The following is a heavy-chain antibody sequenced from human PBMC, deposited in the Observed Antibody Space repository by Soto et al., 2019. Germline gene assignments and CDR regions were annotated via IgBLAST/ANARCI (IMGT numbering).Heavy chain of an antibody. CDR3: ARGGAPPYCSGGSCYRLGF. CDR2: INHSGST. D-gene: IGHD2-15*01. J-gene: IGHJ4*02. V-gene: IGHV4-34*01. CDR1: GGSFSGYY. Sequence: QVQLQQWGAGLLKPSETLSLTCAVYGGSFSGYYWSWIRQPPGKGLEWIGEINHSGSTNYNPSLNSRYHISGDTSQNQFSLRLSSGTAADTAVYYCARGGAPPYCSGGSCYRLGFWGQGTLVTVSS.